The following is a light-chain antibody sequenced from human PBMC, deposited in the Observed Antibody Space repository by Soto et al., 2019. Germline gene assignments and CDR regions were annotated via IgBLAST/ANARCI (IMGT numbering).Light chain of an antibody. CDR1: QGISTF. CDR2: AAS. Sequence: IQIRPSPSSLSTSVGDRVTITCRASQGISTFLNWYHQKQGKAPRLLIYAASRLQSGVPARFSGSGAETDVTITITSLKPEDFGIDYCQQRYATVRTFGGGTKVDIK. V-gene: IGKV1-39*01. J-gene: IGKJ4*01. CDR3: QQRYATVRT.